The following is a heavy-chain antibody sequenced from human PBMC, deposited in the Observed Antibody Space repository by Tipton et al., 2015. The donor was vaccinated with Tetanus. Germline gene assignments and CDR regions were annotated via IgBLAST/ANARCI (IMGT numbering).Heavy chain of an antibody. CDR1: GGSISSGGYS. CDR3: AREGGSGSYFDY. J-gene: IGHJ4*02. V-gene: IGHV4-30-2*01. D-gene: IGHD3-10*01. Sequence: TLSLTCAVSGGSISSGGYSWSWIRQPPGKGLEWIGYIYHSGSTYYNPSLKSRITISVDRSKNQFSLKLSSVTAADTAVYYCAREGGSGSYFDYWGQGTLVTVSS. CDR2: IYHSGST.